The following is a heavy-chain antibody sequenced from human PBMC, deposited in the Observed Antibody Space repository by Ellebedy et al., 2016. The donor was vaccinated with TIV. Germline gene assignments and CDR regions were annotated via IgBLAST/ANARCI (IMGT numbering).Heavy chain of an antibody. D-gene: IGHD2-21*02. CDR1: GFTFSSYA. V-gene: IGHV3-23*01. J-gene: IGHJ3*02. CDR2: ISGSGGST. CDR3: AKDQHTVVVTAILDAFDI. Sequence: GGSLRLXXAASGFTFSSYAMSWVRQAPGKGLEWVSAISGSGGSTYYADSVKGRFTISRDNSKNTLYLQMNSLRAEDTAVYYCAKDQHTVVVTAILDAFDIWGQGTMVTVSS.